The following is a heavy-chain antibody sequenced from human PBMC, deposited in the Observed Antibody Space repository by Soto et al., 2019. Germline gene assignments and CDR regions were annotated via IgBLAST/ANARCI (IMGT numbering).Heavy chain of an antibody. CDR1: GGSFSGYY. J-gene: IGHJ5*02. Sequence: SETLSLTCAVYGGSFSGYYWSWIRQPPGKGLEWIGEINHSGSTNYNPSLKSRVTISVDTSKNQFSLKLSSVTAADTAVYYCARSSGEGNRGYSYGPPFDPWGQGTLVTVSS. D-gene: IGHD5-18*01. V-gene: IGHV4-34*01. CDR3: ARSSGEGNRGYSYGPPFDP. CDR2: INHSGST.